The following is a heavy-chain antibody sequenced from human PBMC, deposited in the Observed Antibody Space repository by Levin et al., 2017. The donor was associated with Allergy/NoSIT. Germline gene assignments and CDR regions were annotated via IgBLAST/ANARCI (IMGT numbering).Heavy chain of an antibody. Sequence: SETLSLTCTVSGGSISSYYWSWIRQPPGKGLEWIGYIYYSGSTNYNPSLKSRVTISVDTSKNQFSLKLSSVTAADTAVYYCARSLVVAATQSYYYYGMDVWGQGTTVTVSS. CDR2: IYYSGST. J-gene: IGHJ6*02. D-gene: IGHD2-15*01. CDR1: GGSISSYY. CDR3: ARSLVVAATQSYYYYGMDV. V-gene: IGHV4-59*01.